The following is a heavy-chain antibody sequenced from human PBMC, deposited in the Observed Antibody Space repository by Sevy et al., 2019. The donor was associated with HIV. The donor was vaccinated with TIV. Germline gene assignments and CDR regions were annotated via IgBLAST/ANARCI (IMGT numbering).Heavy chain of an antibody. D-gene: IGHD1-20*01. V-gene: IGHV5-51*01. J-gene: IGHJ6*02. Sequence: GKSLKISCKGAGYSFTNYWIGWVRQMPGKGLEWMGIIYPGDSDTRNSPSFQGQVTISADKSISTAYLQWSSLRASDTAMYYCARFGIDRLSYYGMDVWGQGTTVTVSS. CDR2: IYPGDSDT. CDR1: GYSFTNYW. CDR3: ARFGIDRLSYYGMDV.